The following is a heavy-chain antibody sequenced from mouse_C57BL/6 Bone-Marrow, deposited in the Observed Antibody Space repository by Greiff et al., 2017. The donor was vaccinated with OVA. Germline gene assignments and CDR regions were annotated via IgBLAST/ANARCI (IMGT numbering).Heavy chain of an antibody. D-gene: IGHD1-1*01. CDR1: GYTFTSYW. J-gene: IGHJ1*03. CDR3: ARRDYYGSSWYFDV. Sequence: QVQLQQSGAELVKPGASVKMSCKASGYTFTSYWITWVKQRPGQGLEWIGDIYPGSGSTNYNEKFKSKATLTVDTSSSTAYMQLSSLTSEDSAVYYGARRDYYGSSWYFDVWGTGTTVTVSS. CDR2: IYPGSGST. V-gene: IGHV1-55*01.